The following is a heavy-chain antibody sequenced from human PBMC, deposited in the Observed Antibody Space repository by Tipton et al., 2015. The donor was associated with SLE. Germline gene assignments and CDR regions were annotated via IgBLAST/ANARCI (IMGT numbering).Heavy chain of an antibody. J-gene: IGHJ4*02. V-gene: IGHV4-34*01. Sequence: GLVKPSETLSLTCAVYGGSFRSYYWSWIRQPPGKGLEWIGEINHSGSTNYNPSLKSRVTISVDTSKNQFSLKLSSVTAADTAVYYCARGTIAARRLDYWGQGTLVTVSS. CDR2: INHSGST. CDR1: GGSFRSYY. D-gene: IGHD6-6*01. CDR3: ARGTIAARRLDY.